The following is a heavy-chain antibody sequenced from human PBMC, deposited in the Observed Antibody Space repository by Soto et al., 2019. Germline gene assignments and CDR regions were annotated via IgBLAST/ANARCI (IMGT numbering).Heavy chain of an antibody. Sequence: QVQLQQWGAGLLKPSETLSLTCAVHNGSLDGYYWSWIRQAPGKGLEWIGEINHSGSTHFNPSLKSRVSMSSDTSKSQVSLTLSSVTAADTAVYFCARGVGYTYGFSGYWGPGTLVTVS. CDR2: INHSGST. D-gene: IGHD5-18*01. CDR1: NGSLDGYY. CDR3: ARGVGYTYGFSGY. J-gene: IGHJ4*02. V-gene: IGHV4-34*01.